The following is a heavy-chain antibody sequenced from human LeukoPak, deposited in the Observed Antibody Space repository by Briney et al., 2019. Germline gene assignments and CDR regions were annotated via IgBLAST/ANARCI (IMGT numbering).Heavy chain of an antibody. CDR2: IIPNFGTA. J-gene: IGHJ4*02. Sequence: ASVKVSCKASGGTFSSYAISWVRQAPGQGLEWMGGIIPNFGTANYAQKFQGRVTITADKSTSTAYMELSSLRSEDTAVYYCARGPFKQWLLGYYFDYWGQGTLVTVSS. CDR3: ARGPFKQWLLGYYFDY. D-gene: IGHD6-19*01. V-gene: IGHV1-69*06. CDR1: GGTFSSYA.